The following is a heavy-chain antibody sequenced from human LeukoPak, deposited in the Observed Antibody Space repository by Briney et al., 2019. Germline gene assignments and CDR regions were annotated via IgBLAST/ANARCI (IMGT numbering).Heavy chain of an antibody. J-gene: IGHJ4*02. Sequence: GGSLRLSCAAAGFTFSIHAMSWVSQAAGEVMGWVSAISGSGGSTYYGDSVKGRFTISRDNSRNTLYLQMNSLRADDTAVYYCAKIPHREWELLHFDYWGQGTLVTVSS. CDR3: AKIPHREWELLHFDY. V-gene: IGHV3-23*02. CDR2: ISGSGGST. D-gene: IGHD1-26*01. CDR1: GFTFSIHA.